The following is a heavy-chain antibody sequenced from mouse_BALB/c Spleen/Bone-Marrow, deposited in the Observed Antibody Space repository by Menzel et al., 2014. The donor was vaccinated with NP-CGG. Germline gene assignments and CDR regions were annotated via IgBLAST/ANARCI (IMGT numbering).Heavy chain of an antibody. CDR3: ARGGGYDWYFDV. D-gene: IGHD2-2*01. CDR1: GFTFSSYA. V-gene: IGHV5-9-3*01. CDR2: ISSGGSYT. Sequence: EQLVESGGGLVKPGGSLKLSCAASGFTFSSYAMSWVRQTPEKRLEWVATISSGGSYTYYPDSVKGRFTISRDNAKNTLYLQMSSLRSEDTAMYYCARGGGYDWYFDVWGAGTTVTVSS. J-gene: IGHJ1*01.